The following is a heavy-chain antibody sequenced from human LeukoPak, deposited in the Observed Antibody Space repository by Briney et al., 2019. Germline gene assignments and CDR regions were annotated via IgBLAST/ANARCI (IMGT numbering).Heavy chain of an antibody. CDR1: GFDASANS. CDR3: ARVRLNWFEH. CDR2: VYNGGAT. V-gene: IGHV3-66*02. J-gene: IGHJ5*02. Sequence: PGGSLRLSCAASGFDASANSMNWVRQAPGKGLEWVSVVYNGGATHYADSIKGRFTISRDKSKNTLYLQMHSLRPEDTAVYYCARVRLNWFEHWGQGTPVTVAS.